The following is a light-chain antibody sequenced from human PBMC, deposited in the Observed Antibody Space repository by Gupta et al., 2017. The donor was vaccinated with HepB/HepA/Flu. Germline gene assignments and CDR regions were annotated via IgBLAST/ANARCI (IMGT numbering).Light chain of an antibody. CDR1: QSIASY. CDR3: QQTDSAPPWT. CDR2: AAS. J-gene: IGKJ1*01. Sequence: DLQMTQSPSSLSASIGDRGTITCRASQSIASYLNWYQQQLGKAPKLLIFAASSWQSGVPSRFSGSGYGKDVTLTISSRQQEEFAAYYCQQTDSAPPWTFGQGTXVEIK. V-gene: IGKV1-39*01.